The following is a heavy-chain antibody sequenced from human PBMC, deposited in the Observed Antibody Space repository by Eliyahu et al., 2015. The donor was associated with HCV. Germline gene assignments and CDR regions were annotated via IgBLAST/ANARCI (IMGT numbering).Heavy chain of an antibody. J-gene: IGHJ4*02. D-gene: IGHD3-10*01. V-gene: IGHV1-46*01. Sequence: QVQLVQSGAEVKKPGASVRISCKXSGYXFTKYYXXWVRQAPGQGLXWMGAINLSGGDPPYAQKFKGRVTMTRDTSTATVYMHLSSLNSEDTAFYYCAREATGSGNVDYWGQGTLVTVSS. CDR3: AREATGSGNVDY. CDR2: INLSGGDP. CDR1: GYXFTKYY.